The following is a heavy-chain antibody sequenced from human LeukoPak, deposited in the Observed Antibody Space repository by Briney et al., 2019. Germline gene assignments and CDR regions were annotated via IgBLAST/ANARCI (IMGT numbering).Heavy chain of an antibody. CDR2: ISGSGGST. Sequence: GGSLSLSCAASGFTFSSYSMNWVRQAPGKGMEWVSAISGSGGSTYYAGSVKRRSTISRDNSKNTLYLQMNSLRAEDTAVYYCAKDSVPLADYDYWGQGTLVTVSS. J-gene: IGHJ4*02. CDR3: AKDSVPLADYDY. CDR1: GFTFSSYS. D-gene: IGHD2-15*01. V-gene: IGHV3-23*01.